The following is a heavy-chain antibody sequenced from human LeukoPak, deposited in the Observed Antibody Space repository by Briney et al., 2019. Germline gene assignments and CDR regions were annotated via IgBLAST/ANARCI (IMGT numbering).Heavy chain of an antibody. CDR2: ISYDGSNK. D-gene: IGHD3-10*01. CDR3: ARGYYGSGSYLLY. V-gene: IGHV3-30-3*01. Sequence: GGSLRLSCAASGFTFSSYAMHWVRQAPGKGLEWVAVISYDGSNKYYADSVKGRFTIFRDNSKNTLYLQMNSLRAEDTAVYYCARGYYGSGSYLLYWGQGTLVTVSS. CDR1: GFTFSSYA. J-gene: IGHJ4*02.